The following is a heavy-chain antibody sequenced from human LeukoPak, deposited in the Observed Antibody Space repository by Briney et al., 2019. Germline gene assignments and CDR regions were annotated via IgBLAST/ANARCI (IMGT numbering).Heavy chain of an antibody. J-gene: IGHJ4*02. CDR3: ARVSSSGWYTDY. CDR2: ISYDGSNK. CDR1: GFTFSSYG. V-gene: IGHV3-30*03. D-gene: IGHD6-19*01. Sequence: GGSLRLSCAASGFTFSSYGMHWVRQAPGKGLEWVAVISYDGSNKYYADSVKGRFTISRDNSKNTLYLQMNSLRAEDTAVYYCARVSSSGWYTDYWGQGTLVTVSS.